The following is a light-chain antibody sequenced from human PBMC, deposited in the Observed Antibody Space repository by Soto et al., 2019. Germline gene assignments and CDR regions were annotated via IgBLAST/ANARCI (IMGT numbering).Light chain of an antibody. V-gene: IGLV3-1*01. CDR3: QAWDSSTVI. CDR1: KLGDKY. J-gene: IGLJ2*01. CDR2: QDN. Sequence: SYELTQPPSVSVSPGQTASITCSGNKLGDKYASWYQQKPGQSPVLVIYQDNKRPSGIPERFSGSNSGNTATLTISGTQAMDEADYYCQAWDSSTVIFGGGTKLTVL.